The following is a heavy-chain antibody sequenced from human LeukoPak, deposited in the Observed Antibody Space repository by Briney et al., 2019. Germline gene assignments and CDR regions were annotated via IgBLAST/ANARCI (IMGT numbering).Heavy chain of an antibody. Sequence: ESGGSLRLSCISSGFTFSDYTISWVRQTPGKGLEWIGFIRTNAYGGTTEYAASVKGRFTISRDDSKNIAYLHMSSLKTEDTAVYYCGRDYDFWTRYPYFYYMDVWGKGTAVTVSS. V-gene: IGHV3-49*04. D-gene: IGHD3-3*01. CDR1: GFTFSDYT. CDR3: GRDYDFWTRYPYFYYMDV. CDR2: IRTNAYGGTT. J-gene: IGHJ6*03.